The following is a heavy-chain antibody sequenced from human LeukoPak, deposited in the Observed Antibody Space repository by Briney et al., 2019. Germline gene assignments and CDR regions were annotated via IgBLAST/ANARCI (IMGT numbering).Heavy chain of an antibody. CDR3: ARDFLASGSYYGMDV. J-gene: IGHJ6*02. D-gene: IGHD1-26*01. V-gene: IGHV7-4-1*02. Sequence: GASVKVSCKASGYTFTSYAMNWVRQAPGQGLEWMGWINTNTGNPTYAQGFTGRFVFSLDTSVSTAYLQISSLKAEDTAVYYCARDFLASGSYYGMDVWGQGTTVTVSS. CDR1: GYTFTSYA. CDR2: INTNTGNP.